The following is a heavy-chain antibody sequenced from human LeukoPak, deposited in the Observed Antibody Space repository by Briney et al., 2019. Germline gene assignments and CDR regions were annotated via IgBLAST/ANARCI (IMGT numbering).Heavy chain of an antibody. V-gene: IGHV4-38-2*02. D-gene: IGHD5-24*01. J-gene: IGHJ3*02. Sequence: PSETLSLTCTVSGYSISSGYYWGWIRQPPGKGLEWIGSIYYSGSTYYNPSLKSRVTISVDTSKNQFSLKLSSVTAADTAGYYCARGEMASDAFDIWGQGTMVTVSS. CDR1: GYSISSGYY. CDR3: ARGEMASDAFDI. CDR2: IYYSGST.